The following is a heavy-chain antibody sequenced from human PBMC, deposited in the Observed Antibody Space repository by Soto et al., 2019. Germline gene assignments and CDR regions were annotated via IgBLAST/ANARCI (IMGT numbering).Heavy chain of an antibody. J-gene: IGHJ4*02. CDR2: IIPIFGTA. Sequence: GGPVKGSFKGSGGTLSSLSISWVGQAPRQGLEWMGGIIPIFGTANYAQKFQGGVTITADESTSTAYMELSSLRSEDTAVYYCARSRSRLGLPRCTFDYWGQGTLVTVSS. CDR1: GGTLSSLS. CDR3: ARSRSRLGLPRCTFDY. D-gene: IGHD2-8*01. V-gene: IGHV1-69*13.